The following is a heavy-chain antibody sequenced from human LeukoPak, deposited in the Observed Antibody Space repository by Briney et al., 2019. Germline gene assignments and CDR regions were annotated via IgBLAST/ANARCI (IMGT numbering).Heavy chain of an antibody. CDR2: IYTSGST. J-gene: IGHJ5*02. CDR3: ARGPYCSSTSCYHWFDP. V-gene: IGHV4-4*07. D-gene: IGHD2-2*01. CDR1: GGSISSYY. Sequence: SETLSLTCTVSGGSISSYYWSWIRQPAGKGLEWIGRIYTSGSTNYNPSLKSRVTMSVDTSKNQFSLKLSSVTAADTAVYYCARGPYCSSTSCYHWFDPWGQGTLVTVSS.